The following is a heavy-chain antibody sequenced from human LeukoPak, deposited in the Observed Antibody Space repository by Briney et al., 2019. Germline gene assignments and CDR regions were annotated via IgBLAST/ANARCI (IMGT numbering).Heavy chain of an antibody. J-gene: IGHJ3*02. Sequence: GGSLRLSCAASGFTFNNYAMSWVRQAPGKGLEWVSVIYSGGSTYYADSVKGRFTISRDNSKNTLYLQMNSLRAEDTAVYYCARYGDLDDAFDIWGQGTMVTVSS. CDR1: GFTFNNYA. V-gene: IGHV3-66*01. CDR3: ARYGDLDDAFDI. CDR2: IYSGGST. D-gene: IGHD4-17*01.